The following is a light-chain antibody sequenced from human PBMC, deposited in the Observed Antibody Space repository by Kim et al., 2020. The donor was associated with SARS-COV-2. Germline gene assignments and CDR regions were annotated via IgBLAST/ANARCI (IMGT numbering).Light chain of an antibody. J-gene: IGKJ2*01. V-gene: IGKV3D-15*01. CDR1: HSISYN. CDR2: GAS. CDR3: QHYAGGSTWA. Sequence: ALGERATLSGSTSHSISYNLAWYQHIPGQAPRLLIYGASTRATGIPARFSGSGSGTEFTLPISSLQSEDFAVYYCQHYAGGSTWAFGQGTKVDIK.